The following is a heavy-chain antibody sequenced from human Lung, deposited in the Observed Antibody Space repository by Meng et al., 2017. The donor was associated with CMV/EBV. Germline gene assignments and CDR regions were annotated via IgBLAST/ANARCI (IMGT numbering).Heavy chain of an antibody. CDR3: ARALLLYGDNTHGACPT. J-gene: IGHJ3*01. Sequence: SETLSLXCTVSGGSISSNGYYWGWIRQPPGKGLEWIGSIYYTGITYYNPSLKSRVTVSVDTSKNQFSLNLSSVTAADTAVYFCARALLLYGDNTHGACPTWXRGTXV. D-gene: IGHD4-17*01. CDR1: GGSISSNGYY. CDR2: IYYTGIT. V-gene: IGHV4-39*07.